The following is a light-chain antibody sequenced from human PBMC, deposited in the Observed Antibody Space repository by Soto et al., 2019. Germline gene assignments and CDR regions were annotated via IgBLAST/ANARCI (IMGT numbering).Light chain of an antibody. Sequence: EVVLTQSLGTLSLSTGERATLSCRASQTVRNNYLAWYQQKPGQAPRLLIYDASSRATGIPDRFSGGGSGTDFTLTISRLEPEDFAVYYCQQFSSYPLTFGGGTKVAIK. J-gene: IGKJ4*01. CDR3: QQFSSYPLT. CDR1: QTVRNNY. CDR2: DAS. V-gene: IGKV3-20*01.